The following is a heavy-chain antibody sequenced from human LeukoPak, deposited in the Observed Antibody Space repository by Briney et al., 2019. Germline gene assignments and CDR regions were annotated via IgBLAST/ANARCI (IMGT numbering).Heavy chain of an antibody. D-gene: IGHD6-13*01. CDR2: ISWNSGSI. Sequence: PGRSLRLSCAASGFTFDDYAMHWVRQAPGKGLEWVSGISWNSGSIGYADSVKGRFTISRDNAKNSLYLQMNSQRAEDTALYYCAKERDAAGRYYFDYWGQGTLVTVSS. CDR3: AKERDAAGRYYFDY. V-gene: IGHV3-9*01. J-gene: IGHJ4*02. CDR1: GFTFDDYA.